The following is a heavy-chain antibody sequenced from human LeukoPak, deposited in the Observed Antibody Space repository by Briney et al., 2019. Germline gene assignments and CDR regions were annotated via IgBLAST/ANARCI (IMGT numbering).Heavy chain of an antibody. Sequence: GGSLRLSCAASGFTLSNYDMNWVRQAPGKGLEWVSSISTSSRYIYYKDSVRGRFTISRDDAKNSLYLEMNSLRAEDTALYYCARADCSSSTCYLRRSWFDPWGQGTLVTVSS. V-gene: IGHV3-21*01. D-gene: IGHD2-2*01. CDR1: GFTLSNYD. CDR3: ARADCSSSTCYLRRSWFDP. J-gene: IGHJ5*02. CDR2: ISTSSRYI.